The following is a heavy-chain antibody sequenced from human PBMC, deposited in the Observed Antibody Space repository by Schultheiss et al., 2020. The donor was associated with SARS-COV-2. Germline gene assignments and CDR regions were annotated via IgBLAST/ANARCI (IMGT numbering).Heavy chain of an antibody. CDR2: ISTHNGKT. J-gene: IGHJ5*02. CDR1: GYTFSNYA. V-gene: IGHV1-18*04. CDR3: ARQVGLITIFGLDP. D-gene: IGHD3-3*01. Sequence: ASVKVSCKASGYTFSNYAINWVRQAPGQGLEWMGWISTHNGKTIYAQNLQDRVTMTTDTSTSTAYMDLTGLRSDDTAVYYCARQVGLITIFGLDPWGQGTLVTVSS.